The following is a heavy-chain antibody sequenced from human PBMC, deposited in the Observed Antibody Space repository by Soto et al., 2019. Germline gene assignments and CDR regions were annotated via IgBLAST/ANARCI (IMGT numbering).Heavy chain of an antibody. J-gene: IGHJ5*02. V-gene: IGHV3-33*01. CDR2: IWYDGSNK. D-gene: IGHD1-7*01. CDR3: ARGGTVPWFDP. Sequence: GGSLRLSCAASGFTFSSYGVHWVRQAPGKGLEWVAVIWYDGSNKYYADSVKGRFTISRDNSKNTLYLQMNSLRAEDTAVYYCARGGTVPWFDPWGQGTLVTVSS. CDR1: GFTFSSYG.